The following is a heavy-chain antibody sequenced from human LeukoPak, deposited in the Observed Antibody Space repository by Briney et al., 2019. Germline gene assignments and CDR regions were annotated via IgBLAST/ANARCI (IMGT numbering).Heavy chain of an antibody. Sequence: PGGSLRLSCAASGFTIDDYAMHWVRQAPGKGLEWVSLISWDGGRTYYADSVKGRFTISRDNSKNSLYLQMNSLRAEDTASYYCAKEIEIRYDSSGYYGPTFDYWGQGTLVTVSS. D-gene: IGHD3-22*01. J-gene: IGHJ4*02. CDR1: GFTIDDYA. V-gene: IGHV3-43D*03. CDR3: AKEIEIRYDSSGYYGPTFDY. CDR2: ISWDGGRT.